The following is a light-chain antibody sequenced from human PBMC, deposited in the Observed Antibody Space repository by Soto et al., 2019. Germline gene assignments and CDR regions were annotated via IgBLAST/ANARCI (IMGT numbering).Light chain of an antibody. CDR1: QNIGTS. CDR3: QQSYSSLVYN. Sequence: DIQMTQSPSSLSASVGDRVTITCRASQNIGTSLNWYQQKPGKAPTALIYKASTMQGGVPSRFSGSGSGTDFTLTISSLQPEDSATYYCQQSYSSLVYNFGPGTKVDIK. J-gene: IGKJ2*01. CDR2: KAS. V-gene: IGKV1-39*01.